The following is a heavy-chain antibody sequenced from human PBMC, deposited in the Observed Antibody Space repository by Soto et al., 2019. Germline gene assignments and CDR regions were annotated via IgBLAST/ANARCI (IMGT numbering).Heavy chain of an antibody. V-gene: IGHV1-3*01. D-gene: IGHD2-21*02. CDR1: GYTFTSYG. Sequence: GASVKVSRKASGYTFTSYGMHLVRQAPGQRPEWVGWINAGNGNTKYSQKFQGRVTITRDTSASTAYMELSSLRSEDTAVYYCARSIVVVTALDYWGQGTLVTVSS. J-gene: IGHJ4*02. CDR3: ARSIVVVTALDY. CDR2: INAGNGNT.